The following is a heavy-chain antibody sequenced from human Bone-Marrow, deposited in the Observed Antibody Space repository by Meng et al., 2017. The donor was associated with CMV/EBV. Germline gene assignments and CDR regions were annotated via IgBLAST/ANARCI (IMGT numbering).Heavy chain of an antibody. CDR2: IIPILGIA. V-gene: IGHV1-69*04. J-gene: IGHJ4*02. D-gene: IGHD2-2*01. CDR3: ARDIPSRRKYKLLYY. Sequence: SVKGSCKASGYTFTSYGISWLRQAPGKGLEWMGRIIPILGIANYAQKFQGRVTITADKSTSTAYMEMSSLRSEDTAVYYCARDIPSRRKYKLLYYWGQGTLVTVSS. CDR1: GYTFTSYG.